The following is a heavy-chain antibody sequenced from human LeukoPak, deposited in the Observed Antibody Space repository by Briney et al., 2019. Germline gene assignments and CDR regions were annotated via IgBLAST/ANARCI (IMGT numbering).Heavy chain of an antibody. CDR3: ARDSSGWSLTFDY. Sequence: PSETLSLTCTVSGGSISGYYWSWIRQPPGKGLEWIGYIYYSGSTNYNPSLKSRVTISVDTSKNQFSLELSSVTAADTAVYYCARDSSGWSLTFDYWGQGTLVTVSS. V-gene: IGHV4-59*01. CDR1: GGSISGYY. CDR2: IYYSGST. D-gene: IGHD6-19*01. J-gene: IGHJ4*02.